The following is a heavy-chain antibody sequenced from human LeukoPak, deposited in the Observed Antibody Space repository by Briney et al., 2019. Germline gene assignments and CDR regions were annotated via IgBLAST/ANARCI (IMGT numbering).Heavy chain of an antibody. D-gene: IGHD5-18*01. V-gene: IGHV5-51*01. Sequence: GESLKISCKGSGYSFSSYWIAWVRQMPGKGLEWMGIIYPGDSDTRYSPSFQGHVTISADKSISTAYLQWSGLKASDTAMYYCARHRGYSYGLSGWFDPWGQGTLVTVSS. CDR1: GYSFSSYW. J-gene: IGHJ5*02. CDR3: ARHRGYSYGLSGWFDP. CDR2: IYPGDSDT.